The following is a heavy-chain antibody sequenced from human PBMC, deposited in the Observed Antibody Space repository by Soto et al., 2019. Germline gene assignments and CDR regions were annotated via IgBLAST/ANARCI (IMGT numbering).Heavy chain of an antibody. J-gene: IGHJ4*02. Sequence: SETLSLTCTVSGGSISRSSYYWGWIRQPPGKGLEWIGSIYYSGSTYYNPSLKSRVTISVDTSKNQFSLKLSSVTAADTAVYYCARRGEWLLAATFDYWGQGTLVTVSS. CDR1: GGSISRSSYY. CDR2: IYYSGST. D-gene: IGHD3-3*01. V-gene: IGHV4-39*01. CDR3: ARRGEWLLAATFDY.